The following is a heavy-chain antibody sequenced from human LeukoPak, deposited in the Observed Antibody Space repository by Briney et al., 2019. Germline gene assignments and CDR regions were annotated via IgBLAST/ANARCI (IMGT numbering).Heavy chain of an antibody. D-gene: IGHD3-16*01. CDR2: IAFDGSNQ. J-gene: IGHJ4*02. V-gene: IGHV3-30*07. CDR3: ASAMWGSQCTCPDY. Sequence: GGSLRLSCAASGFTFNNFAMHWVRQAPGKGLEWVSMIAFDGSNQYYAETVKGRFTISRDNSKNTLYLQMNSLKTEDTAVYFCASAMWGSQCTCPDYWGQGTLVTVSS. CDR1: GFTFNNFA.